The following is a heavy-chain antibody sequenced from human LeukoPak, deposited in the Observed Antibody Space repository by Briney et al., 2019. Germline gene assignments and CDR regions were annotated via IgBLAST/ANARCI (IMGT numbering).Heavy chain of an antibody. CDR1: GFTFSSSA. CDR3: AKMNGFMDV. Sequence: GGSLRLSCTASGFTFSSSAIPWVRQAPGRGLEWVTGIGGTGSGTYYADLVKGRFTISRNNSTYTMYLEMNRVRAEDTAVYYCAKMNGFMDVWGKGNTVTVSS. D-gene: IGHD1-1*01. V-gene: IGHV3-23*01. J-gene: IGHJ6*03. CDR2: IGGTGSGT.